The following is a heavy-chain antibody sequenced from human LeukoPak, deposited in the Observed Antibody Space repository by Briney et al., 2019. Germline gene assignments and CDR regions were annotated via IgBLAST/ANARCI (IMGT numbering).Heavy chain of an antibody. CDR2: INPNSGGT. CDR1: GYTFTGYY. Sequence: ASVKVSCKASGYTFTGYYMHWVRQAPGQGLEWMGWINPNSGGTNYAQKFQGWVTMTRDTSISTAYMELSRLRSDDTAVYYCARLEAYYDFWSGYEYPDYWGQGTLVTVSS. V-gene: IGHV1-2*04. CDR3: ARLEAYYDFWSGYEYPDY. D-gene: IGHD3-3*01. J-gene: IGHJ4*02.